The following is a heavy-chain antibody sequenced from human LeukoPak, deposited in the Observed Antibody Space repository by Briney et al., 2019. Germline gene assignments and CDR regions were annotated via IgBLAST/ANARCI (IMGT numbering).Heavy chain of an antibody. Sequence: GGSLRPSCAASGFRFSDYWMNWVRQAPGKGLEWVASINQGGSEKHYVDSLRGRFTISRDNAKNSLYLQMSSLRVVDTAVYYCARDGVAAGLYFDSWGQGTLVTVSS. D-gene: IGHD2-15*01. V-gene: IGHV3-7*03. CDR3: ARDGVAAGLYFDS. CDR1: GFRFSDYW. CDR2: INQGGSEK. J-gene: IGHJ4*02.